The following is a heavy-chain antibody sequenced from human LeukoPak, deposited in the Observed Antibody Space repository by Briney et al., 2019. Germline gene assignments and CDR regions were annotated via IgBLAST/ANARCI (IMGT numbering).Heavy chain of an antibody. CDR2: ISYDGSNK. J-gene: IGHJ4*02. V-gene: IGHV3-30*18. CDR1: GFTFSSYG. CDR3: AKNGPGYCSNTSCPVDY. D-gene: IGHD2-2*01. Sequence: GGSLRLSCAASGFTFSSYGMHWVRQAPGKGLEWVAVISYDGSNKYHADSVKGRFTISRDNSKNTLYLQMNSLRAEDTAIYYCAKNGPGYCSNTSCPVDYWGQGTLVTVSS.